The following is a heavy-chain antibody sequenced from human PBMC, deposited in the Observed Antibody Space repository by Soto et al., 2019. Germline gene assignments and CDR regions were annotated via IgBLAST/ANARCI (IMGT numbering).Heavy chain of an antibody. Sequence: SETLSLTCTVSGGSISTGYYWGWIRQPPGKGLEWIGSIYRSGSTYYNPSLKSRVTISMDMSKNQFSLKLTSVTAADTAVYYCARVAYFDTTGYYYYFDYWGQGTLVTV. D-gene: IGHD3-22*01. CDR2: IYRSGST. CDR1: GGSISTGYY. CDR3: ARVAYFDTTGYYYYFDY. V-gene: IGHV4-38-2*02. J-gene: IGHJ4*02.